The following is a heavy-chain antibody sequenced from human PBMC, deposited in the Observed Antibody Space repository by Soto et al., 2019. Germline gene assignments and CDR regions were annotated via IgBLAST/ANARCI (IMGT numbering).Heavy chain of an antibody. J-gene: IGHJ4*01. CDR3: VRGSTSYKSHY. D-gene: IGHD6-6*01. CDR1: GGSINSGSYY. CDR2: VYYCGNT. V-gene: IGHV4-31*03. Sequence: SKNLSLSCSVSGGSINSGSYYWSWIRQDPGKGLEWIGYVYYCGNTYYTPTLKSRYRIAAEPSKNHFSLKLNTVTAADTAVYYCVRGSTSYKSHYCG.